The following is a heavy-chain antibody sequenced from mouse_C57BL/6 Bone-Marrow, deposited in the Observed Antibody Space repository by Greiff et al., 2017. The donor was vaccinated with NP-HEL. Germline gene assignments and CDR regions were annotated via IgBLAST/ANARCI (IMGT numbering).Heavy chain of an antibody. J-gene: IGHJ1*03. CDR1: GYTFTSYW. V-gene: IGHV1-64*01. D-gene: IGHD1-1*01. CDR3: ARSQYYGSSYVRYFDV. Sequence: QVQLQQPGAELVKPGASVKLSCKASGYTFTSYWMHWVKQRPGQGLEWIGMIHPNSGSTNYNEKFKSKATLTVDKTSSTAYMQLSSLTSEDSAVYYCARSQYYGSSYVRYFDVWGTGTTVTVSS. CDR2: IHPNSGST.